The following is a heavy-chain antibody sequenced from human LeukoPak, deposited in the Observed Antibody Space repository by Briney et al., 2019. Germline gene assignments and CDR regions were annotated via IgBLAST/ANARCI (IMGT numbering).Heavy chain of an antibody. V-gene: IGHV4-59*01. J-gene: IGHJ6*03. CDR3: AREPFNYMDV. CDR2: IYYSGST. CDR1: GGSISSYY. Sequence: SETLSLTCTVSGGSISSYYWSWIQQPPGKGLEWIGYIYYSGSTNYNPSLKSRVTISVDTSKNQFSLKLSSVTAADTAVYYCAREPFNYMDVWGKGTTVTVSS.